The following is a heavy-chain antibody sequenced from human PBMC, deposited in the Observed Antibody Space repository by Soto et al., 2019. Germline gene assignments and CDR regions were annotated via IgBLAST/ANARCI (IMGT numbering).Heavy chain of an antibody. CDR2: IYHSGST. J-gene: IGHJ6*02. CDR3: ARDSPVVPAASGLRYYGMDV. V-gene: IGHV4-4*02. D-gene: IGHD2-2*01. Sequence: PSETLSLTCAVSGGSISSSNWWSWVRQPPGKGLEWIGEIYHSGSTNYNPSLKSRATISVDKSKNQFSLKLSSVTAADTAVYYCARDSPVVPAASGLRYYGMDVWGQGTTVTVSS. CDR1: GGSISSSNW.